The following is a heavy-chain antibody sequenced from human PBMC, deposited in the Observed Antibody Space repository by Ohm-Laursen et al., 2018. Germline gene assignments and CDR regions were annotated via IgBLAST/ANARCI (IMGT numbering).Heavy chain of an antibody. V-gene: IGHV3-48*03. Sequence: SLRLSCAASGFTFSSYEMNWVRQAPGKGLEWVSYISTSGSTTHYADSVKGRFTISRDNAKNSLYLQMNSLRAEDTAVYYCARIGYSSSSFDYWGQGTLVTVSS. CDR3: ARIGYSSSSFDY. D-gene: IGHD6-6*01. CDR1: GFTFSSYE. CDR2: ISTSGSTT. J-gene: IGHJ4*02.